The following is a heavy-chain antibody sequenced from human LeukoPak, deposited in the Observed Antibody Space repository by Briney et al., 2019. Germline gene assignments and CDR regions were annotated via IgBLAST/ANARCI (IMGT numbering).Heavy chain of an antibody. CDR1: GYTFTSYY. J-gene: IGHJ4*02. Sequence: ASVKVSCKASGYTFTSYYMHWVRQAPGQGLEWMGIINPSGGSTSYAQKFQGRVTMTRDTSTSTVYMELSSLRSEDTAVYYCARRPWSPDSSGYYDYWGQGTLVTVSS. V-gene: IGHV1-46*01. CDR2: INPSGGST. CDR3: ARRPWSPDSSGYYDY. D-gene: IGHD3-22*01.